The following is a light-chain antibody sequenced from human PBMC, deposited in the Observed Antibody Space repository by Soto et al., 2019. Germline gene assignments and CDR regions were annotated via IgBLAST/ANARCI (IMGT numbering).Light chain of an antibody. J-gene: IGLJ3*02. CDR1: RSNIGAGYA. CDR2: DDS. V-gene: IGLV1-40*01. Sequence: QSVLTQPPSVSGAPGQRVTISCTGGRSNIGAGYAVHWYQQLPGTAPKLLIYDDSNRPSGVPDRFSGSKSGTSASLAITGLQAEDEADYYCQSSDSSLSEARVFGGGTKLTVL. CDR3: QSSDSSLSEARV.